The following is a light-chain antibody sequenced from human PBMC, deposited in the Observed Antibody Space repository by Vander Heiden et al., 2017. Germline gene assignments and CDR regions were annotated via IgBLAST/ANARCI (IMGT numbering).Light chain of an antibody. CDR1: ALPKEY. CDR2: KDR. Sequence: SYELTPPPSSSVSPGRTARTRCAGDALPKEYAYWYEKKPGQAPVLVIYKDRGRPSGMPERFPGSSSGTTVTLTISGVQAEDEADYYCKSAESIGTLGVFGGGPKLTVL. V-gene: IGLV3-25*03. CDR3: KSAESIGTLGV. J-gene: IGLJ2*01.